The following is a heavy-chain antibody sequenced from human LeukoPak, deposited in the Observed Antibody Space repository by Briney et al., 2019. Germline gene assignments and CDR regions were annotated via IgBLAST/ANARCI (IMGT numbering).Heavy chain of an antibody. CDR3: AKQVAVAGIDY. J-gene: IGHJ4*02. V-gene: IGHV3-23*01. CDR1: GFTFSDFD. Sequence: PGGSLRLSCAASGFTFSDFDMNWVRQAPGKGPEWVSHISHSGFSTYYADSVKGRFTVSRDNSKNTLYLQMNSLRAEDTALYYCAKQVAVAGIDYWGQGTLVTVSS. CDR2: ISHSGFST. D-gene: IGHD6-19*01.